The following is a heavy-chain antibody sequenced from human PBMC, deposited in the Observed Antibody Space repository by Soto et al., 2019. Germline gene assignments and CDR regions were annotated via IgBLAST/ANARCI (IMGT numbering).Heavy chain of an antibody. D-gene: IGHD3-22*01. J-gene: IGHJ5*02. CDR3: ARVGPWVPYYYDSSPYTFENWFDP. CDR2: ILHTGGT. Sequence: SETLSLTCAVSGGSISGGGFSWSWIRQPPGKGLEWIGYILHTGGTQYNPSLKSRVSMSVDKSKNQFSLHLTSVTAADTAVYYCARVGPWVPYYYDSSPYTFENWFDPWGQGTLVTVSS. CDR1: GGSISGGGFS. V-gene: IGHV4-30-2*01.